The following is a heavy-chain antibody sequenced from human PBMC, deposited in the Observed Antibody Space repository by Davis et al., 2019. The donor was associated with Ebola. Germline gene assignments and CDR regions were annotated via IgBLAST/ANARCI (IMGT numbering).Heavy chain of an antibody. CDR2: IGSSASI. CDR1: GFTFRHYY. CDR3: ARLNEGAGANNYFDP. V-gene: IGHV3-11*01. J-gene: IGHJ4*01. Sequence: GESLKISCAASGFTFRHYYMIWIRQAPGKGLEWVSYIGSSASIFYAQSVKGRFTIYRDDAKNSLYLQQTNLRPEDTALYYCARLNEGAGANNYFDPWGQGTLVTVSS. D-gene: IGHD1-26*01.